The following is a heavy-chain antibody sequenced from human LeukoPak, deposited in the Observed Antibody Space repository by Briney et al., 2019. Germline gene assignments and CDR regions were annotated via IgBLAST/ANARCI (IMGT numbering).Heavy chain of an antibody. CDR2: IYYSGST. CDR1: GGSISSYY. D-gene: IGHD6-6*01. CDR3: ARAPLVYYGMDV. Sequence: SETLSLTCTVSGGSISSYYWSWIRQPPGKGLEWIGYIYYSGSTNYNPSLKSRVTISVDTSKNLFSLKLSSVTAADTAVYYCARAPLVYYGMDVWGQGTTVTVSS. J-gene: IGHJ6*02. V-gene: IGHV4-59*01.